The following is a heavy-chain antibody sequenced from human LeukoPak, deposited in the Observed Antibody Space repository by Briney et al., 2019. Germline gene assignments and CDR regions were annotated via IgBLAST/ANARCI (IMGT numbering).Heavy chain of an antibody. V-gene: IGHV4-61*01. Sequence: PSETLSLTCAVSGYSISSGYYWGWIRQPPGKGLEWIGYIYYSGSTNYNPSLKSRVTISVDTSKSQFSLKLSSVTAADTAVYYCARTSQQWLVEDYWGQGTLVTVSS. J-gene: IGHJ4*02. CDR3: ARTSQQWLVEDY. CDR1: GYSISSGYY. CDR2: IYYSGST. D-gene: IGHD6-19*01.